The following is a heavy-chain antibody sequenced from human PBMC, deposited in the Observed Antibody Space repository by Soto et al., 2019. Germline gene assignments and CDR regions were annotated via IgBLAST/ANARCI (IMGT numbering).Heavy chain of an antibody. Sequence: PSETLSLTCTVSGGSISSYYWSWIRQPPGKGLEWIGYIYYSGSTNYNPSLKSRVTISVDTSKNQFSLKLSSVTAADTAVYYCARFLPGGSIAAAGPTIDYWGQGMLVTVSS. CDR1: GGSISSYY. J-gene: IGHJ4*02. CDR3: ARFLPGGSIAAAGPTIDY. V-gene: IGHV4-59*08. CDR2: IYYSGST. D-gene: IGHD6-13*01.